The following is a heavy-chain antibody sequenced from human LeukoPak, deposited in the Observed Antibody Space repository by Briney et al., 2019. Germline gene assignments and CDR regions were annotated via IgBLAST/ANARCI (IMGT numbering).Heavy chain of an antibody. CDR3: AREPSQGAFDL. Sequence: GGSLRLSCVASGFTFSDSSMNWVRQAPGKGLEWVSYISSTSTIIYYADSVKGRFTISRDNAKNSMYLQMNSLRAEDTAVYYCAREPSQGAFDLWGQGTMVSVS. CDR1: GFTFSDSS. J-gene: IGHJ3*01. CDR2: ISSTSTII. V-gene: IGHV3-48*01.